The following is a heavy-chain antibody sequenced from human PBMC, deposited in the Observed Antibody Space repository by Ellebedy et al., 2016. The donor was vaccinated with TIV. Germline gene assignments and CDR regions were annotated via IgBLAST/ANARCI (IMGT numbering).Heavy chain of an antibody. Sequence: AASVKVSCKASGYTFATYAMHWVRQAPGQRLEWMGWINAGNGNTKYSQKFQGRVTITRDTSASTAYMELSSLRSEDTAVYYCARATHYYVDTHMVKEFGPWGQGTLVTVSS. V-gene: IGHV1-3*01. CDR1: GYTFATYA. D-gene: IGHD5-18*01. CDR2: INAGNGNT. J-gene: IGHJ5*02. CDR3: ARATHYYVDTHMVKEFGP.